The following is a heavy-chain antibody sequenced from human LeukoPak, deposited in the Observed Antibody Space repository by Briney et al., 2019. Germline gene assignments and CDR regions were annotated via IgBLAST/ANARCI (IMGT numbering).Heavy chain of an antibody. J-gene: IGHJ6*03. Sequence: GGSLRLSCAASGFTFSSYWMSWVRQAPGKGLEWVANIKQDGSEEYYMDSVKGRFTISRDNAKNSLYRQMNSMRAEDTAVYYCAKEGGSSSWYLRDYYYYMDVWGKGTTVTVSS. CDR2: IKQDGSEE. V-gene: IGHV3-7*03. CDR3: AKEGGSSSWYLRDYYYYMDV. CDR1: GFTFSSYW. D-gene: IGHD6-13*01.